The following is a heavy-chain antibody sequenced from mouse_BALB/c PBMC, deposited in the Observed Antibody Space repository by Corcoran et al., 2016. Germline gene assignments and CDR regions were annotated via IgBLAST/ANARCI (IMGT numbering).Heavy chain of an antibody. V-gene: IGHV14-3*02. CDR1: GFNIKDTD. CDR3: ARTPFAY. J-gene: IGHJ3*01. CDR2: IDPANGNT. Sequence: EVQLQQSGAEVVKPGASVKLSCTASGFNIKDTDMHWVKQRPEQGLEWIGRIDPANGNTKYDPKCQGKATISADTSSNTAYLQLSSLTSEDTAVYYCARTPFAYWGQGTLVTVSA.